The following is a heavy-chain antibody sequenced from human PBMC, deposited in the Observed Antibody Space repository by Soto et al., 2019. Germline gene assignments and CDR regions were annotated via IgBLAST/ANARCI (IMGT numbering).Heavy chain of an antibody. D-gene: IGHD2-2*01. CDR3: ARDDCSSTSCYHDY. CDR2: ISSSSDTI. Sequence: EVQLVESGGGLVQPGGSLRLSCAASRFTFSTYNMNWVRQAPGKGLEWVSYISSSSDTIYYADSVKGRFTISRDNAKNSLYLQMNSLRDDDTAVYYCARDDCSSTSCYHDYWGQGTLVTVSA. CDR1: RFTFSTYN. J-gene: IGHJ4*03. V-gene: IGHV3-48*02.